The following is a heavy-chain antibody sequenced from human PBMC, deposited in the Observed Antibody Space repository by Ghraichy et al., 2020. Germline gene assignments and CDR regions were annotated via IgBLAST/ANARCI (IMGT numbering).Heavy chain of an antibody. J-gene: IGHJ3*02. Sequence: SETLSLTCTVSGGSISSGGYYWSWIRQHPGKGLEWIGYIYYSGSTYYNPSLKSRVTISVDTSKNQFSLKLSSVTAADTAVYYCARVRRGTIGYCSGGSCYSAPSNAFDIWGQGTMVTVSS. D-gene: IGHD2-15*01. V-gene: IGHV4-31*03. CDR2: IYYSGST. CDR3: ARVRRGTIGYCSGGSCYSAPSNAFDI. CDR1: GGSISSGGYY.